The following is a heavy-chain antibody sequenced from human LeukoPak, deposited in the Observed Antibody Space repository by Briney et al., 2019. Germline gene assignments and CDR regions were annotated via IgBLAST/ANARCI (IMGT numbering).Heavy chain of an antibody. CDR1: GFTFSIYA. CDR2: ISSSSSYI. Sequence: GGSLRLSCAASGFTFSIYAMSWVRQAPGKGLEWVSSISSSSSYIYYADSVKGRFTISRDNAKNSLYLQMNSLRAEDTAVYYCARVETSLTYFDYWGQGTLVTVSS. J-gene: IGHJ4*02. CDR3: ARVETSLTYFDY. D-gene: IGHD3-10*01. V-gene: IGHV3-21*01.